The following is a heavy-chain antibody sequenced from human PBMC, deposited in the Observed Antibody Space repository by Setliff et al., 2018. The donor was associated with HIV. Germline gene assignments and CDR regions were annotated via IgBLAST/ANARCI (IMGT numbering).Heavy chain of an antibody. Sequence: PSETLSLTCTVSGGSISSYYWSWIRQPPGEGLEWIGYIFYSGSTNYNPSLKSRVTISLDTSKNQFSLKLTSVTAADTAVYYCARDPHYDSSGHYADAFDIWGQGTMVTVSS. V-gene: IGHV4-59*12. J-gene: IGHJ3*02. CDR1: GGSISSYY. CDR2: IFYSGST. D-gene: IGHD3-22*01. CDR3: ARDPHYDSSGHYADAFDI.